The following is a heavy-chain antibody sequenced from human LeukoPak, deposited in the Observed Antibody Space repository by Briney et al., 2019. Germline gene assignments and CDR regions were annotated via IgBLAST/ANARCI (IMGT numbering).Heavy chain of an antibody. CDR3: ARDRYDYGDPLDY. CDR1: GFTFSSYA. D-gene: IGHD4-17*01. J-gene: IGHJ4*02. V-gene: IGHV3-30*04. CDR2: ISYDGSNK. Sequence: GRSLRLSCAASGFTFSSYAMHWVRQAPGKGLEWVAVISYDGSNKYYADSVKGRFTISRDNSKNTLYLQMNSLRAEDTAVYYCARDRYDYGDPLDYWGQGTLVTVSS.